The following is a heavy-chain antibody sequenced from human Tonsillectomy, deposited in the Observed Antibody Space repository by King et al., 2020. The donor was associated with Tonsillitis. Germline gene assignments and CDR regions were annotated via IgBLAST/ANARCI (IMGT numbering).Heavy chain of an antibody. D-gene: IGHD4-23*01. CDR1: GGSISSYY. J-gene: IGHJ4*02. Sequence: VQLQESGPGLVKPSETLSLTCTVSGGSISSYYWTWIRQPPGKGLEWIGYIYNSGSTDYNPSLKNRVTISLDPSRNQFSLNLRFATAADTAGYYCARDSGNAGGQGTLVTVSS. CDR3: ARDSGNA. V-gene: IGHV4-59*01. CDR2: IYNSGST.